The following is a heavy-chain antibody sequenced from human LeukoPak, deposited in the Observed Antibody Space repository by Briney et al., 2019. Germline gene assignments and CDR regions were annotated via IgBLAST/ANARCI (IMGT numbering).Heavy chain of an antibody. J-gene: IGHJ4*02. Sequence: GGSLRLSCAASGFTFSNYGMRWVRQAPGKGLEWVAIIWSDGNNKYYSDSVKGRFTISRDNSKNTLYLQMNSLRAEDTAVYYCAADDVSRFDYWGQGALVTVSS. CDR3: AADDVSRFDY. V-gene: IGHV3-33*01. CDR1: GFTFSNYG. CDR2: IWSDGNNK.